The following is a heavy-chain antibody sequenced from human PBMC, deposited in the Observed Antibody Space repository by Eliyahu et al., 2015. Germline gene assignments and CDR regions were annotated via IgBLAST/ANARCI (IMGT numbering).Heavy chain of an antibody. D-gene: IGHD3-22*01. CDR3: ARAHYYDSSFNWFDP. V-gene: IGHV1-8*01. J-gene: IGHJ5*02. Sequence: QVQLVQSGAEVKKPGASVKVSCKASGFTFTNYDIFWVRQATGQGLEWMGWMNANSGNTGYAQKFQGRVSMTRDTSISTAYMELSSLRSEDTAVYYCARAHYYDSSFNWFDPWGQGTLVTVSS. CDR2: MNANSGNT. CDR1: GFTFTNYD.